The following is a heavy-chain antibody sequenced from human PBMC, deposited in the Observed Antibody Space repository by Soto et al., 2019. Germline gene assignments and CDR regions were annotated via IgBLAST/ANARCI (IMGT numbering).Heavy chain of an antibody. CDR3: PTVCRYCSTSNSLY. D-gene: IGHD2-2*01. CDR1: GFTFSSYA. V-gene: IGHV3-48*01. Sequence: EVQLVESGGGLVQPGGSLRLSCAASGFTFSSYAMNWVRQAPGKGLEWVSYISTGDSPIYYADSVKGRFTISRDNAKNSLYLQMISLRAEDTAVYYCPTVCRYCSTSNSLYWGQGTLVTVSS. CDR2: ISTGDSPI. J-gene: IGHJ4*02.